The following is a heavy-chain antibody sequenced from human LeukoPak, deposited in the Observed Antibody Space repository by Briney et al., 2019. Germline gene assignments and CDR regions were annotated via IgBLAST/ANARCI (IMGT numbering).Heavy chain of an antibody. CDR1: GFIFSNYW. J-gene: IGHJ4*02. CDR2: IKQDGSNK. Sequence: GGSLRLSCAASGFIFSNYWMSWVRQAPGKGLEWVADIKQDGSNKYYGDFLKGRFTISRDNTKNSPYLQLSSLRAEDTAVYYCARDYYDNSGYSHDSWGQGTLVIVSS. D-gene: IGHD3-22*01. V-gene: IGHV3-7*01. CDR3: ARDYYDNSGYSHDS.